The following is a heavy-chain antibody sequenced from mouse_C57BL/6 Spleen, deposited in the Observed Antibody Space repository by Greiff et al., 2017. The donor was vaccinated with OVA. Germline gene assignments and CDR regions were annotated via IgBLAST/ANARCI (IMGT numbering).Heavy chain of an antibody. CDR2: IYPGDGDT. J-gene: IGHJ4*01. V-gene: IGHV1-82*01. CDR1: GYAFSSSW. CDR3: ARSGSKAMDY. Sequence: VQLQQSGPELVKPGASVKISCKASGYAFSSSWMNWVKQRPGKGLEWIGRIYPGDGDTNYNGKFKGKATLTADKYSSTAYMQLSSLTAEDSAVYFCARSGSKAMDYWGQGTSGTVAS. D-gene: IGHD4-1*01.